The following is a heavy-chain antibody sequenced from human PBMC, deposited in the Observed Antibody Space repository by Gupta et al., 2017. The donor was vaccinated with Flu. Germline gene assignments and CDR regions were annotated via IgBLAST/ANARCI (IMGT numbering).Heavy chain of an antibody. J-gene: IGHJ4*02. CDR2: ICHSGTT. CDR1: GHSFSSGYC. V-gene: IGHV4-38-2*02. Sequence: QVQLQESGPGLANPSETLSLTCTESGHSFSSGYCWGWIRQPPGKGLEWIGSICHSGTTSYNPSLKSRVTISLEDTSKNQFSLKLSSVTAADTAVYYCARGINWNFEFWGQGTLVTVSS. D-gene: IGHD1-20*01. CDR3: ARGINWNFEF.